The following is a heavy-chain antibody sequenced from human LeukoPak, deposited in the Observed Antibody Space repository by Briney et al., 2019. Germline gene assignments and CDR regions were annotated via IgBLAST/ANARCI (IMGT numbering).Heavy chain of an antibody. V-gene: IGHV4-30-4*07. CDR3: ARAVGQWLANGYYYYMDV. D-gene: IGHD6-19*01. CDR1: GGSISSGGYS. CDR2: IYYSGRT. J-gene: IGHJ6*03. Sequence: SETLSLTCTVSGGSISSGGYSWNWIRQPPGKGLEWIGYIYYSGRTYYNPSLKSRVTISVDTSKNHFSLKLSSVTAADTAVYYCARAVGQWLANGYYYYMDVWGKGTTVTVSS.